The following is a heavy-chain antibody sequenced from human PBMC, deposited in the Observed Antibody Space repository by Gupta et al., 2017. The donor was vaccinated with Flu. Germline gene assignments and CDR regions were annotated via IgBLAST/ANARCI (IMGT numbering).Heavy chain of an antibody. CDR3: ARDYPPIVVVPAASRRYYYYGMDV. CDR2: IIPILGIA. CDR1: GGTFSSYT. V-gene: IGHV1-69*04. Sequence: GSSVKVSCKASGGTFSSYTISWVRQAPGQGLEWMGRIIPILGIANYAQKFQGRVTITADKSTSTAYMELSSLRSEDTAVYYCARDYPPIVVVPAASRRYYYYGMDVWGQGTTVTVSS. J-gene: IGHJ6*02. D-gene: IGHD2-2*01.